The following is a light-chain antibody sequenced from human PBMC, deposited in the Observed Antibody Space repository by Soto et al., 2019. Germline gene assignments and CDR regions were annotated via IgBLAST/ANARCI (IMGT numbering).Light chain of an antibody. CDR1: QSVSSSY. CDR3: QQYGSSPMYT. Sequence: EIVLTQSPGTLSLSPGERATLSCRASQSVSSSYLAWYQQKPCQAPRLLLYGASSRATGIPDRFSGSGSGPDFTLTISRLEPEDFAVYYCQQYGSSPMYTFGQGTKLEIK. J-gene: IGKJ2*01. CDR2: GAS. V-gene: IGKV3-20*01.